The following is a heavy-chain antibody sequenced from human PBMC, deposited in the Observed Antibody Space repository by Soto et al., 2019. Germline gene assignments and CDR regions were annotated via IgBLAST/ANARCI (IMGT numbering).Heavy chain of an antibody. Sequence: ASETLSLTCTVSGGSMSSSTYYWGWVRQPPGKGLEWTGTIYSSGVTYYEASLKTRVTISIDTSKTQFSLKMRSVTAADTAVYYCARVRETTVTPDAFDIWGQGTMVTVSS. V-gene: IGHV4-39*01. CDR3: ARVRETTVTPDAFDI. CDR2: IYSSGVT. J-gene: IGHJ3*02. D-gene: IGHD4-17*01. CDR1: GGSMSSSTYY.